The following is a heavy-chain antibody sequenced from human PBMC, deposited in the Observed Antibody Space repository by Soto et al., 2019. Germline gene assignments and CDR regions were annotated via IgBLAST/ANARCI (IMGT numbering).Heavy chain of an antibody. CDR3: GNPGYLHAY. J-gene: IGHJ4*02. D-gene: IGHD6-13*01. V-gene: IGHV4-4*01. Sequence: SETLSLTCAVSSGSISSSNCWSGVRQPPGKGLEWIGEIYHSGSTNYNPSLKGRVTISVDKSKNQFSLKLSSVTAADSVLYCCGNPGYLHAYSGRRSLVIGSS. CDR1: SGSISSSNC. CDR2: IYHSGST.